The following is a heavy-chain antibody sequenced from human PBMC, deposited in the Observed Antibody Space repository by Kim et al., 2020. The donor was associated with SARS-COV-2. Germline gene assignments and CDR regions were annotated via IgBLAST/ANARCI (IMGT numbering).Heavy chain of an antibody. D-gene: IGHD5-12*01. CDR3: ARVRSGYDLGWFNP. J-gene: IGHJ5*02. Sequence: ARTIQGRVAITADKSTSTAYMEMCSLRSEDTAVYYCARVRSGYDLGWFNPWGQGTLVTVSS. V-gene: IGHV1-69*04.